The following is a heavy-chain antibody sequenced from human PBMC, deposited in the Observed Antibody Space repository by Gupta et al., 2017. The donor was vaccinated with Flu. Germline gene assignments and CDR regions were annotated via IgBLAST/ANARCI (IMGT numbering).Heavy chain of an antibody. Sequence: PGKVVACVSFIYSGGSTSYADSVKGRFTISRDNSKNTLYLQMNSLRAEDTAVYYCAREGGSCSGGSCYDAFDIWGQGTMVTVSS. V-gene: IGHV3-53*01. D-gene: IGHD2-15*01. J-gene: IGHJ3*02. CDR2: IYSGGST. CDR3: AREGGSCSGGSCYDAFDI.